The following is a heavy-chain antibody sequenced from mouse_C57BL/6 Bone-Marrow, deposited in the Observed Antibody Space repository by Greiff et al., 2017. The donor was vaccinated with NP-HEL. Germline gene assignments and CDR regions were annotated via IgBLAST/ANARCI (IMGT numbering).Heavy chain of an antibody. CDR1: GFNFKDDY. Sequence: EVQLKESGAELVRPGASVKLSCTASGFNFKDDYMHWVKQRPEQGLEWIGWIDPENGDTEYASKFQGKATITADTSSSTAYLQLSSLTSEDTAVYYCTTEAMDYWGQGTSVTVSS. CDR3: TTEAMDY. CDR2: IDPENGDT. J-gene: IGHJ4*01. V-gene: IGHV14-4*01.